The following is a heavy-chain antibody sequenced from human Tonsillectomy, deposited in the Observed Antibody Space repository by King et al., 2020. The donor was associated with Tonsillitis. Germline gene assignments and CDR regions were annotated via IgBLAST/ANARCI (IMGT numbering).Heavy chain of an antibody. CDR2: ISDRGATI. CDR3: VRGRLTEAGYDC. J-gene: IGHJ4*02. Sequence: VQLVESGGDLVQPGGSLRLSCEASGFTFSSYGMSWVRQAPGKGLEWVAYISDRGATIKSADSVMGRFTITRDSAKNSLYLQMNSLRDEDTAVYYCVRGRLTEAGYDCWGQGTPVTVSS. D-gene: IGHD7-27*01. CDR1: GFTFSSYG. V-gene: IGHV3-48*02.